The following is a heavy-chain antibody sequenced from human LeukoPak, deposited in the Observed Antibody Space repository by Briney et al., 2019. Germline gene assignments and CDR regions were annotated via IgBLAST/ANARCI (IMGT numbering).Heavy chain of an antibody. CDR3: ASMTPVSDSGGNYCAAYFQE. CDR1: GGAARNGGDS. D-gene: IGHD3-22*01. V-gene: IGHV4-30-2*01. J-gene: IGHJ1*01. Sequence: SETLSLTCAVSGGAARNGGDSWSWVRQPPGKALEWTGIIYQTGSTYYSPSLKSRVSISADGSKNHFSLKLRSVAAADTAVYYCASMTPVSDSGGNYCAAYFQEWGQGILVVVSS. CDR2: IYQTGST.